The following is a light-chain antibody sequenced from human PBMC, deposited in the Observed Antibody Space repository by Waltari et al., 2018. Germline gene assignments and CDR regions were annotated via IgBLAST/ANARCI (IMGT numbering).Light chain of an antibody. J-gene: IGKJ1*01. Sequence: ETMMTQSPATLSVSPGERATSSRRASQTVSSNLPWSQQKPGQPHRLLIYGSSSRATGIPARFGGSGSGTAFTLTISSLQCEDFAIYYCQQYNNWPPATFGLGPKVEIK. V-gene: IGKV3-15*01. CDR2: GSS. CDR3: QQYNNWPPAT. CDR1: QTVSSN.